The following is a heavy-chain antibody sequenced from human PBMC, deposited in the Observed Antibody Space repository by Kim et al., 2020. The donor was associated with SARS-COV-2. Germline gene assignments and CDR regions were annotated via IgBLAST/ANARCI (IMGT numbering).Heavy chain of an antibody. J-gene: IGHJ3*02. CDR3: AVTTVTTDTFDI. D-gene: IGHD4-17*01. Sequence: TGYAQKFQGRVTMTRNTSISTVYLELNSLRSEDTAVYYCAVTTVTTDTFDIWGQGSMVTVSS. V-gene: IGHV1-8*01. CDR2: T.